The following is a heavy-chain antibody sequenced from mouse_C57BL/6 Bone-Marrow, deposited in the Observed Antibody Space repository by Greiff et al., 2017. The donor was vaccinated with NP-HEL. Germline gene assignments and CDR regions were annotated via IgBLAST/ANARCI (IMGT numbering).Heavy chain of an antibody. V-gene: IGHV1-81*01. J-gene: IGHJ2*01. CDR3: ARRWDGY. Sequence: VHLVESGAELARPGASVKLSCKASGYTFTSYGISWVKQRTGQGLEWIGEIYPRSGNTYYNEKFKGKATLTADKSSSTAYMELRSLTSEDSAVYFCARRWDGYWGQGTTLTVSS. D-gene: IGHD4-1*01. CDR2: IYPRSGNT. CDR1: GYTFTSYG.